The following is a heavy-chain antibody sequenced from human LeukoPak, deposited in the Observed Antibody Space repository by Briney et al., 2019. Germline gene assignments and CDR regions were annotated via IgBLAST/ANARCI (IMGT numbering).Heavy chain of an antibody. V-gene: IGHV4-4*07. CDR1: GGSIRSYY. CDR3: AREFSGQGCSGGSCQDY. CDR2: IHSSGST. D-gene: IGHD2-15*01. J-gene: IGHJ4*02. Sequence: SSETLSLTCTVSGGSIRSYYWSWIRQPAGKGLEWIGRIHSSGSTNYNPSLKTRVTMSVDTSKNQFSLKLSSVTAADTAVYYCAREFSGQGCSGGSCQDYWGQGTLVTVSS.